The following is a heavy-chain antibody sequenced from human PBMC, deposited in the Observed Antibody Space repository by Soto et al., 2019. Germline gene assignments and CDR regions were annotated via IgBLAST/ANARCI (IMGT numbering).Heavy chain of an antibody. J-gene: IGHJ4*02. D-gene: IGHD3-22*01. CDR1: GGSISSGGYS. V-gene: IGHV4-30-2*01. CDR2: IYHSGST. Sequence: SETLSLTCAVSGGSISSGGYSWSWIRRPPGKGLEWIGYIYHSGSTYYNPSLKSRVTISVDRSKNQFSLKLSSVTAADTAVYYCARVSDSSGYYYDYWGQGTLVTVSS. CDR3: ARVSDSSGYYYDY.